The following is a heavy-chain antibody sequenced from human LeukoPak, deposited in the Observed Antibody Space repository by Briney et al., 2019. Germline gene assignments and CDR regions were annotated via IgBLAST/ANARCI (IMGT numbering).Heavy chain of an antibody. D-gene: IGHD6-19*01. CDR3: ATSSRGGISFNI. V-gene: IGHV1-2*02. CDR1: GYTFIGYY. J-gene: IGHJ3*02. Sequence: ASVKVSCKASGYTFIGYYMHWVRQAPGQGLEWMGWINPNNGGTNYAQKFQGRVTMNRDTSISTAYLELSRLRSDDTAVYACATSSRGGISFNIWGQGTMVTVSS. CDR2: INPNNGGT.